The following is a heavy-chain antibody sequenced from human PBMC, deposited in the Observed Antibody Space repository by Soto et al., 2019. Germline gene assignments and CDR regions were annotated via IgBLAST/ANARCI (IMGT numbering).Heavy chain of an antibody. Sequence: PSETLSLTCTVSGGSISNYYWSWVRQPPGKGLEWIGYIYDSGSTNYNPSLKSRVTISVDTSKNQFSLRLTSVTAADTAVYYCGAPPRSWGQGTLVTVSS. CDR1: GGSISNYY. D-gene: IGHD1-26*01. CDR3: GAPPRS. V-gene: IGHV4-59*01. CDR2: IYDSGST. J-gene: IGHJ5*02.